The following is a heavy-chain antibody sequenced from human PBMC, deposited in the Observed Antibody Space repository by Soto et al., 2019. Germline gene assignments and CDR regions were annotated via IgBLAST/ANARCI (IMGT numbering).Heavy chain of an antibody. V-gene: IGHV4-38-2*01. CDR1: GYSISSGYY. Sequence: PSETLSLTCAVSGYSISSGYYWGWIRQTPGKGLEWIASSYHSGSTYYNPSLKSRVTISVDTSKNQFSLKLTSVTAADTAVYYCARSAASVTPGWFDPWGQGIMVTVSS. J-gene: IGHJ5*02. CDR2: SYHSGST. D-gene: IGHD6-13*01. CDR3: ARSAASVTPGWFDP.